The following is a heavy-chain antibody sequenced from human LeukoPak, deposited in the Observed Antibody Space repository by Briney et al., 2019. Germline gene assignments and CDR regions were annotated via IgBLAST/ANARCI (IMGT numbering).Heavy chain of an antibody. Sequence: AENLSLTCTVSGGSISSYYWSWIRQPPGKGLEWIGYIYYSGSTNYNPSLKSRVTISVDTSKNQFSLKLSSVTAADTAVYYCARVAAAGYFDYWGQGTLVTVSS. D-gene: IGHD6-13*01. V-gene: IGHV4-59*01. CDR1: GGSISSYY. J-gene: IGHJ4*02. CDR3: ARVAAAGYFDY. CDR2: IYYSGST.